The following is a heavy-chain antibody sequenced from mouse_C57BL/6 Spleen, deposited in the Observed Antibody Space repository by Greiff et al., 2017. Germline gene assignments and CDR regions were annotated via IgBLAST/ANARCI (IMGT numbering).Heavy chain of an antibody. D-gene: IGHD2-10*01. CDR1: GYTFTEYT. V-gene: IGHV1-62-2*01. J-gene: IGHJ3*01. CDR2: FYPGSGSI. Sequence: QVQLQQSGAELAKPGASVKLSCKASGYTFTEYTIHWVKQRSGQGLEWIGWFYPGSGSIKYNEKFKDKATLTADKSSSTDYMELSSLTSEDSAVYFCARHEDPYYGNYVWFAYWGQGTLVTVSA. CDR3: ARHEDPYYGNYVWFAY.